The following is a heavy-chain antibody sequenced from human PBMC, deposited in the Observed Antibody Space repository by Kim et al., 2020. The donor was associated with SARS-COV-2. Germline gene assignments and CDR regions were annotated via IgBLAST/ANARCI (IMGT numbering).Heavy chain of an antibody. CDR2: K. V-gene: IGHV3-33*01. J-gene: IGHJ4*02. Sequence: KYYAASGKGRFTIAIDNSKNTLYRQMNSLRAEDTAVYYCARDRDGLTPYSWGQGTLVTVSS. CDR3: ARDRDGLTPYS.